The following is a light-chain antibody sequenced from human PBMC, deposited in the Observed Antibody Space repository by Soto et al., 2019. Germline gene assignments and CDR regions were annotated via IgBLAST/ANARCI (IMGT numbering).Light chain of an antibody. J-gene: IGLJ1*01. Sequence: SYELTQPPSVSVSPGQTASITCSGDKLGDKYACWYQQKPGQSPVLVIYQDSKRPSGIXERFSGSNSGNTATLTISGTQAXXEADYYCQAWDSSYYVFGTGTKLTVL. V-gene: IGLV3-1*01. CDR1: KLGDKY. CDR3: QAWDSSYYV. CDR2: QDS.